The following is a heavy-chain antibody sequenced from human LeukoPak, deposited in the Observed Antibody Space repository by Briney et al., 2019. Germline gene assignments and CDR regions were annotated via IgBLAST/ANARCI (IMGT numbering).Heavy chain of an antibody. CDR3: ARVTDWNDLDY. CDR2: INLRGST. J-gene: IGHJ4*02. D-gene: IGHD1-1*01. CDR1: GGSFNDYY. Sequence: SETLSLTCAVYGGSFNDYYWNWIRQPPGKGLEWIGEINLRGSTTYNPSLKSRVTISLDESKNQFSLKLSSVTAADTAVYFCARVTDWNDLDYWDPGTLVTVSS. V-gene: IGHV4-34*01.